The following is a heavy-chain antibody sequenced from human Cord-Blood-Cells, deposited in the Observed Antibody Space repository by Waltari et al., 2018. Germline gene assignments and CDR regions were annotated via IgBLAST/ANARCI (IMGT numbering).Heavy chain of an antibody. J-gene: IGHJ5*02. Sequence: QVQLQQWRAALLKPSETLSLTCAVSGGSFRGYYWSWIRQPPGKGLEWIGEINHSGSTNSNPSPKSRVTISVDTSQNHLSLSLSSVAAADTAVYYCAKGYNCFDPWGQGTLVTVSS. CDR2: INHSGST. CDR1: GGSFRGYY. V-gene: IGHV4-34*01. CDR3: AKGYNCFDP.